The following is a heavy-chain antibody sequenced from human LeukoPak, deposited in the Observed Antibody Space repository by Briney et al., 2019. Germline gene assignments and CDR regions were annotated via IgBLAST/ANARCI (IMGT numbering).Heavy chain of an antibody. V-gene: IGHV3-23*01. CDR2: ISYSGNTT. D-gene: IGHD3-22*01. CDR1: GFSFSSYA. CDR3: ASTYYYDSSGYSPFDY. Sequence: GGSLRLSCAASGFSFSSYAMSWVRQAPGKGLEWVSGISYSGNTTYYADSVKGRFTISRDNSKNTLYLQMNSLRAEDAAVYYCASTYYYDSSGYSPFDYWGQGTLVTVSS. J-gene: IGHJ4*02.